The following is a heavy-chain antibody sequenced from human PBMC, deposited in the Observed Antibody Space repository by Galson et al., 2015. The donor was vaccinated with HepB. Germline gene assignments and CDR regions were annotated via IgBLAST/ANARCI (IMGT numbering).Heavy chain of an antibody. CDR3: ARGLGDCGGDCYSSWYFDL. J-gene: IGHJ2*01. D-gene: IGHD2-21*02. CDR1: GYTFTSYS. V-gene: IGHV1-18*04. Sequence: SVKVSCKASGYTFTSYSISWVRQAPGQGLEWIGWISAYNGNTNYAQKLQGRVTMTTDTSTSTAYMELRSLRSDDTAVYYCARGLGDCGGDCYSSWYFDLWGRGTLVTVSS. CDR2: ISAYNGNT.